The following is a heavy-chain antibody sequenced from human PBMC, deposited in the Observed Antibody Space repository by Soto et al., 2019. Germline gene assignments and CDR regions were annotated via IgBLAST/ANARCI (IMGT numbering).Heavy chain of an antibody. CDR3: ARDGIAVAGTGGEFDY. Sequence: GASVKVSCKASGYTFTGYYMHWVRQAPGQGLEWMGWINPNSGGTNYAQKFQGWVTMTRDTSISTAYMELSRLRSDDTAVYYCARDGIAVAGTGGEFDYWGQGTPVTVSS. V-gene: IGHV1-2*04. J-gene: IGHJ4*02. CDR2: INPNSGGT. D-gene: IGHD6-19*01. CDR1: GYTFTGYY.